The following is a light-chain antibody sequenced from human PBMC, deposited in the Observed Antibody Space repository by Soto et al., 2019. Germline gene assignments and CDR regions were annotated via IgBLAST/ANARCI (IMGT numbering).Light chain of an antibody. CDR3: ASWDASLNGWV. CDR1: MSNIGSDT. Sequence: QPVLTQPPSASGTPGQRVTISCTGSMSNIGSDTVNWYQQLPGTAPKLLIHRSNQRPSGVPGRFSGSKSGNSASLAISGLQPEDEADYHCASWDASLNGWVFGGGTKLTVL. V-gene: IGLV1-44*01. J-gene: IGLJ3*02. CDR2: RSN.